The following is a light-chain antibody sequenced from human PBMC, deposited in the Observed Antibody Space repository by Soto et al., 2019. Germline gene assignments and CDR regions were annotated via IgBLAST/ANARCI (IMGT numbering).Light chain of an antibody. V-gene: IGKV1-5*01. Sequence: DIQMTQSPSTLSASVGDTVTITWRASQSISSWLAWYQQKPGKAPKLLIYDASSLESGVPPRFIGSGYGTEFTLTVGSLQLDDFATYYCQQYNSHSITFGSGTKVDIK. J-gene: IGKJ3*01. CDR2: DAS. CDR1: QSISSW. CDR3: QQYNSHSIT.